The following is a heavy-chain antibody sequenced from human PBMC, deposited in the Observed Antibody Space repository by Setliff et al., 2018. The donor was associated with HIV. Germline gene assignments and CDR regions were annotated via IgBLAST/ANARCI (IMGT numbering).Heavy chain of an antibody. Sequence: SETLSLTCSVSGVSVVSGVFLWSWVRHVPGKGLEWIGHIYYSGNTQSNPSLSSRLRMSLDTSENQFSLKLRSVTGADTAVYYCARDHRSRGSPRFTFDVWGQGTMVTVSS. J-gene: IGHJ3*01. CDR2: IYYSGNT. CDR1: GVSVVSGVFL. V-gene: IGHV4-31*03. D-gene: IGHD3-10*01. CDR3: ARDHRSRGSPRFTFDV.